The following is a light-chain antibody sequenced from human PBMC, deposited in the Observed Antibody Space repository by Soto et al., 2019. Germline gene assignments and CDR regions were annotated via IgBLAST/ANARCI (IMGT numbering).Light chain of an antibody. J-gene: IGLJ1*01. CDR1: SSNIGSNT. Sequence: QSVLAQPPSASGTPGQRVTISCSGSSSNIGSNTVNWYQQLPGTAPKLLIYSNNQWPSGVPDRFSGSESGTSASLAISGLQSEDEADYYCAAWDDSLNGYVFGTGTKVTVL. CDR3: AAWDDSLNGYV. V-gene: IGLV1-44*01. CDR2: SNN.